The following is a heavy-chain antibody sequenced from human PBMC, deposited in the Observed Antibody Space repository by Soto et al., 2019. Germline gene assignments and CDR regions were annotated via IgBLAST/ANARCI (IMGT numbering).Heavy chain of an antibody. J-gene: IGHJ5*02. V-gene: IGHV3-23*01. Sequence: EVHLLESGGGLVQRGGSLRLSCAASGFPFSTYAMTWVRQVPGKGLEWVSTTSNGGNTEFAASVRGRFTVFRDNSKNTIYLQMRSRRAEDSAIYFCARDFRPGLIVPTKSGFDPWGQGHPVTVSS. CDR1: GFPFSTYA. D-gene: IGHD2-15*01. CDR2: TSNGGNT. CDR3: ARDFRPGLIVPTKSGFDP.